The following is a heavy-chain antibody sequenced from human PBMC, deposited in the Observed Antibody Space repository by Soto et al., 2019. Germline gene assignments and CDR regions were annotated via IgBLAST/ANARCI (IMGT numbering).Heavy chain of an antibody. J-gene: IGHJ6*02. CDR1: GFTFSSYG. D-gene: IGHD3-10*01. CDR3: ARALAPKGRAVIGGPCGMDV. Sequence: GGSLRLSCAASGFTFSSYGMHWVRQAPGQGLGWVAVISYDGSNKYYADSVKGRFTISRDNSKNTLYLQMNSLRAEDTAVYYCARALAPKGRAVIGGPCGMDVWGQGTTVTVSS. V-gene: IGHV3-30*03. CDR2: ISYDGSNK.